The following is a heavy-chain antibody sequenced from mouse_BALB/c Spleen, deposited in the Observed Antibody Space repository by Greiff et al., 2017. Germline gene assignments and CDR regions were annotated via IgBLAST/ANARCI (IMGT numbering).Heavy chain of an antibody. V-gene: IGHV1-15*01. CDR2: IDPETGGT. CDR1: GYTFTDYE. D-gene: IGHD3-3*01. J-gene: IGHJ2*01. CDR3: TREGGTGY. Sequence: QVQLKESGAELVRPGASVTLSCKASGYTFTDYEMHWVKQTPVHGLEWIGAIDPETGGTAYNQKFKGKATLTADKSSSTAYMELRSLTSEDSAVYYCTREGGTGYWGQGTTLTVSS.